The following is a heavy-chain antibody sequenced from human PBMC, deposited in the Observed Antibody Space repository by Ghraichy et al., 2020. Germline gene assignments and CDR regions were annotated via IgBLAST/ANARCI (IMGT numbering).Heavy chain of an antibody. Sequence: GGSLRLSCAASGFTFSNYDIHWVRQAPGKGLEWVAFIRSDGSNKYYADSVKGRFTISRDNSKNTLFLQMNSLRAEDSAVYYCAKPAVPGTESFDYWGQGTLVTVSS. CDR2: IRSDGSNK. J-gene: IGHJ4*02. CDR3: AKPAVPGTESFDY. D-gene: IGHD6-19*01. V-gene: IGHV3-30*02. CDR1: GFTFSNYD.